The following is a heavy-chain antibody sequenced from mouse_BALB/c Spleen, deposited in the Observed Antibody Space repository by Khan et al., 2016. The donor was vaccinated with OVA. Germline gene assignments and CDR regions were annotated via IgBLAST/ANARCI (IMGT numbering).Heavy chain of an antibody. V-gene: IGHV9-2-1*01. CDR2: INTETGEP. CDR3: TREAYARGGLYAMDY. J-gene: IGHJ4*01. D-gene: IGHD2-12*01. Sequence: QIQLVQSGPELKKPGETVKISCKASGYTFTDYSMQWVKQAPGKGLKWVGWINTETGEPTYADDFKGRFAFSLETSASTPYFQINNLKNENTATYFCTREAYARGGLYAMDYWGQGTSVTVSS. CDR1: GYTFTDYS.